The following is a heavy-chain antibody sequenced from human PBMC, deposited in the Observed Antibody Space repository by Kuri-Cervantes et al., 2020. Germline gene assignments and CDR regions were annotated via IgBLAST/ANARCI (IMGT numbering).Heavy chain of an antibody. J-gene: IGHJ4*02. CDR1: GFAFSAFS. CDR3: ARIGYGFSFGNGFDY. Sequence: GESLKISCAASGFAFSAFSMHWVRQAPGKGLEWVAVMSHDGSQKYHADSLKGRFTISRDNAKNTLYLQMNSLRPEDTAVYFCARIGYGFSFGNGFDYWGQGTLVTVSS. D-gene: IGHD5-18*01. CDR2: MSHDGSQK. V-gene: IGHV3-30*01.